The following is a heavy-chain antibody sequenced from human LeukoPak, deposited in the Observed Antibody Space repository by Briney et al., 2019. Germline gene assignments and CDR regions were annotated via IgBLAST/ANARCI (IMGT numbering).Heavy chain of an antibody. CDR2: IRSSGATT. V-gene: IGHV3-23*01. Sequence: GGSLRLSCAASGFTFNNYAMTWVRQAPGKGLEWVSAIRSSGATTYYADSVKGRFTISRDNSKNTVYLQMNGLRGEDTAVYYCAKARDDFGVDTIDYWGQGTLVTVSS. J-gene: IGHJ4*02. D-gene: IGHD3-3*01. CDR1: GFTFNNYA. CDR3: AKARDDFGVDTIDY.